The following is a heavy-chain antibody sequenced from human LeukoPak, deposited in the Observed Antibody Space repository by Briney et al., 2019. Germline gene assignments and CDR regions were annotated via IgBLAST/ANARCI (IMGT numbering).Heavy chain of an antibody. CDR3: ARDPGFSAFDI. CDR2: ISSSSTYI. V-gene: IGHV3-21*01. Sequence: GGSLRLSCAASGFTFSSYNMNWVRQAPGKGLEWVSSISSSSTYIYYADSVRGRFTISRDNAKNSLYLQMNSLRAEDTAVYYCARDPGFSAFDIWGQGTMVTVSS. J-gene: IGHJ3*02. CDR1: GFTFSSYN. D-gene: IGHD6-25*01.